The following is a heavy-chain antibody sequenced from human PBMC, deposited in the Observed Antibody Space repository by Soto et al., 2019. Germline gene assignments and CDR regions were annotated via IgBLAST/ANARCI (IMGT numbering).Heavy chain of an antibody. V-gene: IGHV4-31*03. Sequence: PSETLSLTCNVSGGSMSRGGYYWSWIRQNPGKGLEWIGYIYYSGSTYYNPSLKSRVTISVDTSKNQFSLKLSSVTAADTAVYYCARGLHDYGDYVGTSGFDYWGQGTLVTVSS. D-gene: IGHD4-17*01. CDR2: IYYSGST. J-gene: IGHJ4*02. CDR1: GGSMSRGGYY. CDR3: ARGLHDYGDYVGTSGFDY.